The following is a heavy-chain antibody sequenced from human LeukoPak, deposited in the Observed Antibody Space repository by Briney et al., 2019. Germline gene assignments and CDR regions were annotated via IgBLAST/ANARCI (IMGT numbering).Heavy chain of an antibody. J-gene: IGHJ5*02. CDR2: IIPIFGTA. CDR1: GGTFSSYA. Sequence: SVKVSCKASGGTFSSYAISWVRQAPGQGLEWMGGIIPIFGTANYAQKFQGRVTITADESTSTAYMELSSLRSEDTAVYYCARDLIAVAGTDWFDPWVQGTLVTVSS. CDR3: ARDLIAVAGTDWFDP. D-gene: IGHD6-19*01. V-gene: IGHV1-69*01.